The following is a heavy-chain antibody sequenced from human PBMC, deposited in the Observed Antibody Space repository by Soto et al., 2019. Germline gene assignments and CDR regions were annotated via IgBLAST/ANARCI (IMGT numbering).Heavy chain of an antibody. J-gene: IGHJ6*02. V-gene: IGHV4-34*01. CDR2: INHSGST. CDR1: GGSFSRYY. CDR3: ARGSHLERRLYYYYGMDV. Sequence: SETLSLTCAVYGGSFSRYYSSWIRQPPGKGLEWIGEINHSGSTNYNPSLKSRVTISVDTSKNQFSLKLSSVTAADTAVYYCARGSHLERRLYYYYGMDVWGQGTTVTVSS. D-gene: IGHD1-1*01.